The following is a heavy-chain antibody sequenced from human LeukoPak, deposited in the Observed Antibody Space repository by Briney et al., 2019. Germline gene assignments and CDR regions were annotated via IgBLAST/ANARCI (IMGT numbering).Heavy chain of an antibody. CDR1: GYTFSSYG. V-gene: IGHV1-18*01. D-gene: IGHD1-1*01. CDR3: ARRQGTTLNFDY. Sequence: ASVKVSCKASGYTFSSYGFSWVRQAPGQGLEWMGWINAYNGNTNYAQNLQGRVTMTTDTSTSTAYMELRSLRSDDTAVYYCARRQGTTLNFDYWGQGTLGTVSS. J-gene: IGHJ4*02. CDR2: INAYNGNT.